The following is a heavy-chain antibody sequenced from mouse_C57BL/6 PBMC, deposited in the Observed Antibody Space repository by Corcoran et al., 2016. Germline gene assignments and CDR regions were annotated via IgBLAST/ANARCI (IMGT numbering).Heavy chain of an antibody. D-gene: IGHD1-1*01. CDR3: ASHYYGSSYWYFDV. CDR1: GYTFTTYG. J-gene: IGHJ1*03. V-gene: IGHV9-3*01. CDR2: INTYSGAP. Sequence: QIQLVQSGPELKKPGETVKISCKASGYTFTTYGMSWVKQAPGKGLKWMGWINTYSGAPTYADDFKGRFAFSLETSASTAYLQINNLKNEDTATYFCASHYYGSSYWYFDVWGTGTTVTVSS.